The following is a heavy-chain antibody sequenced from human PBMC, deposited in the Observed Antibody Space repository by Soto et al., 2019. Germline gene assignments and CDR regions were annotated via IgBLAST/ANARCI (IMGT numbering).Heavy chain of an antibody. Sequence: QLQLQESGPGLVKPSETLSLTCTVSGGSISSSSYYWGWIRQPPGKGLEWIGSIYYSGSTYYNPSLKSRVTIPVDTSKNQFTLKLSSVTAADSAVYYCARLPEDAFDIWGQGTMVTVSS. V-gene: IGHV4-39*01. CDR2: IYYSGST. J-gene: IGHJ3*02. CDR1: GGSISSSSYY. CDR3: ARLPEDAFDI.